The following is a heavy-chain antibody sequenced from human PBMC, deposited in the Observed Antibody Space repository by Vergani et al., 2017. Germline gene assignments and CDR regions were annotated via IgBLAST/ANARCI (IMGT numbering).Heavy chain of an antibody. CDR1: GFTFSSYA. CDR2: ISGSGGST. J-gene: IGHJ5*02. Sequence: EVQLLESGGGLVQPGGSLRLSCAASGFTFSSYAMSWVRQAPGKGLEWVSAISGSGGSTYYADSVKGRFTISRDNSKNTLYLQMNSLRADDTAVYYCALMGRDTVTTGMRFDPWGQGTLVTVSS. CDR3: ALMGRDTVTTGMRFDP. D-gene: IGHD4-17*01. V-gene: IGHV3-23*01.